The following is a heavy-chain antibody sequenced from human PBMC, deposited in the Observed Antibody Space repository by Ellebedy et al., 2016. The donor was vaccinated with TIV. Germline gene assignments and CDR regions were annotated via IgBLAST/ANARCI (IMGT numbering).Heavy chain of an antibody. CDR1: GYTFTNYG. V-gene: IGHV1-18*01. CDR2: ISVYNGNT. D-gene: IGHD6-13*01. CDR3: ARSSISWSYYFDY. Sequence: ASVKVSCXASGYTFTNYGITWVRQAPGQGLEWMGWISVYNGNTNYAQNLQGRVTMTTDTSTSAVYMELRSLRSADTAVYYCARSSISWSYYFDYWGQGTLVTVSS. J-gene: IGHJ4*02.